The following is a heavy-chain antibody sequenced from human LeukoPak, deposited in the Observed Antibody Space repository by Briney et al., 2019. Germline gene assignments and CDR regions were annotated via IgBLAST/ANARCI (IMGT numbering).Heavy chain of an antibody. Sequence: PSETLSLTCTVSGGSISSGDYYWSWIRQPPGKGLEWIGYIYYSGSTYYNPSLKSRVTISVDTSKNQFSLKLSSVTAADTAVYYCARSGRYSSSWYLPFDYWGQGTLVTVSS. CDR1: GGSISSGDYY. V-gene: IGHV4-30-4*01. CDR2: IYYSGST. J-gene: IGHJ4*02. D-gene: IGHD6-13*01. CDR3: ARSGRYSSSWYLPFDY.